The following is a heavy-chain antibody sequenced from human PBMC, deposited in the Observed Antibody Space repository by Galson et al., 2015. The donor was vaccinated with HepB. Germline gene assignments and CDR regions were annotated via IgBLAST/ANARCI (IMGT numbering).Heavy chain of an antibody. Sequence: SVKVSCKASGYTFTSYYMHWVRQAPGQGLEWIGIINPSGGSTSYAQKFQGRVTMTRDTSTSTVYMELSSLRSEDTAVYYCARRVSVAGLPNWFDPWGQGTLVTVSS. V-gene: IGHV1-46*01. D-gene: IGHD6-19*01. CDR2: INPSGGST. CDR1: GYTFTSYY. CDR3: ARRVSVAGLPNWFDP. J-gene: IGHJ5*02.